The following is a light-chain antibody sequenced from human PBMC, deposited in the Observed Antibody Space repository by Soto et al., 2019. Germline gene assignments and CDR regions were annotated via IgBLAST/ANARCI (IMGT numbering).Light chain of an antibody. Sequence: DIPMTQSPSSLSASVGDRVTITCRTSQTIISTYLNWYQHKPGKAPKLLIYAASSLQSGVPSRFSGSGSGTDFTLTITSLQPEDFATYYCQQSHSTPYTFGQGTRLEIK. CDR1: QTIISTY. CDR2: AAS. V-gene: IGKV1-39*01. J-gene: IGKJ2*01. CDR3: QQSHSTPYT.